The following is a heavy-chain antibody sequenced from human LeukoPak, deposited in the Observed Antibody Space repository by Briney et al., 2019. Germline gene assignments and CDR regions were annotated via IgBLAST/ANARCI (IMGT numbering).Heavy chain of an antibody. CDR3: AKEHSSGWNEPVDY. D-gene: IGHD6-19*01. CDR2: ISYDGITK. J-gene: IGHJ4*02. V-gene: IGHV3-30*18. Sequence: GGSLRLSCAASGFSFSSYEMNWVRQAPGKGLEWVAVISYDGITKYYADSVKGRFTISRDNSKNTLYLQMNSLRGEDTAIYYCAKEHSSGWNEPVDYWGQGTLVTVSS. CDR1: GFSFSSYE.